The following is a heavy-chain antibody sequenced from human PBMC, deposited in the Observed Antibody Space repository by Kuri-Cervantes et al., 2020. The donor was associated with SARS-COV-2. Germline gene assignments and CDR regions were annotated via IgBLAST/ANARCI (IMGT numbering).Heavy chain of an antibody. V-gene: IGHV3-48*04. Sequence: GGSLRLSCAASGFTFSSYAMSWVRQAPGKGLEWVSYISSSGSTIYYADSVKGRFTISRDNAKNSLYLQMNSLRAEDTAVYYCARADLRYFDWLLPYYYYYGMDVWGQGTTVTVSS. CDR3: ARADLRYFDWLLPYYYYYGMDV. D-gene: IGHD3-9*01. J-gene: IGHJ6*02. CDR1: GFTFSSYA. CDR2: ISSSGSTI.